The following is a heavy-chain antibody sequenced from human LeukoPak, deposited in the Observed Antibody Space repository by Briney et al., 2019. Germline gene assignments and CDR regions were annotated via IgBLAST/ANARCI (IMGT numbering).Heavy chain of an antibody. D-gene: IGHD1-26*01. CDR1: GGSLSSYY. Sequence: SETLSLTCTVSGGSLSSYYWSWIRQPPGKGLECSWYIYYSGGTNYNPSLKSRVTISIDTSKKQISLKLRSVSAADTAVYYCARGKWELSVGFDQWGQGTLVTVSS. J-gene: IGHJ4*02. V-gene: IGHV4-59*01. CDR3: ARGKWELSVGFDQ. CDR2: IYYSGGT.